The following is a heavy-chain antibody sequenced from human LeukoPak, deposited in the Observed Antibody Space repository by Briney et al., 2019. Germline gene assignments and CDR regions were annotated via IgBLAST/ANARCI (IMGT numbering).Heavy chain of an antibody. CDR1: GFILRGHA. V-gene: IGHV3-64D*06. CDR3: VKDNEAGGSPFDR. CDR2: ISDNGGST. Sequence: GGSLRLSCSASGFILRGHAMHWVRHAPGKGLEYVSRISDNGGSTYYADSVKGRFTISRDNSKNTLYLQMSSLRAVDTAVYYCVKDNEAGGSPFDRWGQGTLVTVSS. D-gene: IGHD1-1*01. J-gene: IGHJ4*02.